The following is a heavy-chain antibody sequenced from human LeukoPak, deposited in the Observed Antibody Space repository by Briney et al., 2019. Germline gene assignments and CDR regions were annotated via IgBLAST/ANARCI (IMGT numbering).Heavy chain of an antibody. CDR3: ARDRNYGDYGSYYFDH. D-gene: IGHD4-17*01. CDR1: GGSISRNSFS. V-gene: IGHV4-30-2*01. Sequence: SETLSLTCAVSGGSISRNSFSWNWIRQPPGQGLEWIGDIYHSGSTYYNPPLESRVTISIDRSKNQFSLKLRSVTAADTAVYYCARDRNYGDYGSYYFDHWGQGILVTVSS. CDR2: IYHSGST. J-gene: IGHJ4*02.